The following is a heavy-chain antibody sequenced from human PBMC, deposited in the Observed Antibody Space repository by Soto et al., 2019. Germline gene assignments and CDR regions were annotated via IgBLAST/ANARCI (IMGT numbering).Heavy chain of an antibody. V-gene: IGHV4-4*02. CDR2: IHHSWIT. Sequence: QVQLQESGPGLVKPSGTLSLTCAVSGDSLSTDYWWSWVRQPPGKGPEWIGEIHHSWITNYIQSLTSRVTMSVDKSNNPVSLELTSVAAADAAVSYCARRISYRWVYWGQGTLVTVSS. J-gene: IGHJ4*02. D-gene: IGHD3-16*02. CDR3: ARRISYRWVY. CDR1: GDSLSTDYW.